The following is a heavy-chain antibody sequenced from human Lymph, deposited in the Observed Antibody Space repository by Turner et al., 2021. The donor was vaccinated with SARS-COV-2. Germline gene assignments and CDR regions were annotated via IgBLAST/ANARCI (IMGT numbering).Heavy chain of an antibody. CDR3: ARAAQLTVWFDP. J-gene: IGHJ5*02. Sequence: QVQLVQSGAEVKKPGASVKVSCKASGYTFTSYAIHWVRPATGPGLEWMGWMNPNSGNTGYAQKFQGRVTMTRTTSISTAYMELSSLRSEDTAGYYCARAAQLTVWFDPWGQGTLVTVSS. CDR2: MNPNSGNT. V-gene: IGHV1-8*01. D-gene: IGHD3-9*01. CDR1: GYTFTSYA.